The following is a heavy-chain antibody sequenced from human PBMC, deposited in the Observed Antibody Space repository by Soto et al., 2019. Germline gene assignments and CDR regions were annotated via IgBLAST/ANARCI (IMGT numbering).Heavy chain of an antibody. D-gene: IGHD3-22*01. J-gene: IGHJ4*02. CDR1: GFTFSSYD. V-gene: IGHV3-30-3*01. CDR2: ISYDGSNK. CDR3: ARDPGYYGSSGYLDY. Sequence: GSLRLSCAASGFTFSSYDMHWVLQAPGKGLEWVAGISYDGSNKYYAASVKGRFTISRDNSKNTLYLQMNSLRAEDTAVYYCARDPGYYGSSGYLDYWGQGTLVTVSS.